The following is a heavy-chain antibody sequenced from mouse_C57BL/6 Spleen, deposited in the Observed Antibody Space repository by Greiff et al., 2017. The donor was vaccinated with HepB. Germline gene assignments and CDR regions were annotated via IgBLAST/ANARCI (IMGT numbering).Heavy chain of an antibody. V-gene: IGHV1-18*01. J-gene: IGHJ1*03. D-gene: IGHD1-1*01. CDR1: GYTFTDYN. Sequence: VQLQQSGPELVKPGASVKIPCKASGYTFTDYNMDWVKQSHGKSLEWIGDINPNNGGTIYNQKFKGKATLTVDKSSSTAYMELRSLTSEDTAVYYCASVYYGSSFWYFDVWGTGTTVTVSS. CDR3: ASVYYGSSFWYFDV. CDR2: INPNNGGT.